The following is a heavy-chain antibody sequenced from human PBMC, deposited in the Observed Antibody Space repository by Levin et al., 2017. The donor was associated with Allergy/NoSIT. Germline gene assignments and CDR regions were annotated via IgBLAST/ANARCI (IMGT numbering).Heavy chain of an antibody. CDR1: GGSISSGGYS. J-gene: IGHJ3*02. CDR2: IYHSGST. D-gene: IGHD1-7*01. Sequence: PSETLSLTCAVSGGSISSGGYSWSWIRQPPGKGLEWIGYIYHSGSTYYNPSLKSRVTISVDRSKNQFSLKLSSVTAADTAVYYCARGETGTTLNDAFDSWGQGTMVTVSS. CDR3: ARGETGTTLNDAFDS. V-gene: IGHV4-30-2*01.